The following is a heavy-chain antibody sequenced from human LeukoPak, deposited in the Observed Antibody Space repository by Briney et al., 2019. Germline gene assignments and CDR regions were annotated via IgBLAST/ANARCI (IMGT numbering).Heavy chain of an antibody. D-gene: IGHD6-19*01. CDR2: ISYDESNK. V-gene: IGHV3-30*03. J-gene: IGHJ5*02. CDR1: GFIFSSYG. CDR3: ARGGLDNSSGWYGLETVEYEYRSGWFDP. Sequence: PGGSLRLSCAASGFIFSSYGMHWVRQAPGKGLEWVAVISYDESNKYYADSVKGRFTISRDNSKNTLYLQMNSLRAEDTAVYYCARGGLDNSSGWYGLETVEYEYRSGWFDPWGQGTLVTVSS.